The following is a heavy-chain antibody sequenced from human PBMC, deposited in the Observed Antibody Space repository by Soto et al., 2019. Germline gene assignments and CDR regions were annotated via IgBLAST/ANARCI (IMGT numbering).Heavy chain of an antibody. CDR1: GFSLSTSGVG. Sequence: SGPTLVNPTQTLTLTCTFSGFSLSTSGVGVGWIRQPPGKAREWLALIYWDDDKRYSPSLKSRLTITKDTSKNQVVLTMTNMDPVDTVTYYCARRLWFGIQDPFHYWGQGTLVNVSS. D-gene: IGHD3-10*01. V-gene: IGHV2-5*02. CDR3: ARRLWFGIQDPFHY. CDR2: IYWDDDK. J-gene: IGHJ4*02.